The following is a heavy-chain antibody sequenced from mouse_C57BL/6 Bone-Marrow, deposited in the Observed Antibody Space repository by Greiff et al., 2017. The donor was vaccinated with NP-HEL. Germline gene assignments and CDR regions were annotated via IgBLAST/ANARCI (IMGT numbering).Heavy chain of an antibody. D-gene: IGHD1-1*01. CDR2: IYPGSGNT. J-gene: IGHJ4*01. Sequence: QVQLQQSGAELARPGASVKLSCTASGYTFTSYGISWVKQRTGQGLEWIGEIYPGSGNTYSTPKFKGKATMTADKSSSTAYTELRSLTSEDSAVYFCARSDYYGSSYAMDYWGQGTSVTVSA. CDR1: GYTFTSYG. CDR3: ARSDYYGSSYAMDY. V-gene: IGHV1-81*01.